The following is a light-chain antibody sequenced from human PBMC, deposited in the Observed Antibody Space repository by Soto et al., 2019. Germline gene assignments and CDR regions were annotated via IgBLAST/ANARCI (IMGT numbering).Light chain of an antibody. V-gene: IGKV3-20*01. J-gene: IGKJ1*01. CDR1: QSVSSSY. CDR2: GAS. CDR3: HQQGWT. Sequence: EIVLTQSPGTLSLSPGERATLSCRASQSVSSSYLAWYQQKPGQAPRLLIYGASSRATGIPDRLSGSGSGTHFTLTIGRLESEDYAVYYCHQQGWTFGQGTKVEIK.